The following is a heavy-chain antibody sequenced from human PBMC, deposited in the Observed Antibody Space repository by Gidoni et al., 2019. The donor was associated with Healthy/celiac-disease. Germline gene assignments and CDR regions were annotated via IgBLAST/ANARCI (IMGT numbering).Heavy chain of an antibody. D-gene: IGHD2-2*01. V-gene: IGHV4-61*01. CDR2: IYYSGST. CDR3: ARDCSSTSCYPSYGMDV. Sequence: QVQLQESGPGLVQPSETLSLTCTVSGGSVRSGSYYWSWIRQPPGKGLEWIGYIYYSGSTNYNPSLKSRVTISVDTSKNQFSLKLSSVTAADTAVYYYARDCSSTSCYPSYGMDVWGQGTTVTVSS. J-gene: IGHJ6*02. CDR1: GGSVRSGSYY.